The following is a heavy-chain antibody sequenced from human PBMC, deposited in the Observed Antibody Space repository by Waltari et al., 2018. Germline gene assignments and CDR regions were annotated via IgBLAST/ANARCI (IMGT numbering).Heavy chain of an antibody. J-gene: IGHJ4*02. Sequence: QLQLQESGPGLVKPSETLSLTCTVSGGSISSSSYYWGWIRQPPGKGLEWIGSIYYSGSTYYNPSLKSRVTISVDTSKNQFSLKLSSVTAADTAVYYCTCSWFRELLGGDYWGQGTLVTVSS. V-gene: IGHV4-39*07. D-gene: IGHD3-10*01. CDR2: IYYSGST. CDR1: GGSISSSSYY. CDR3: TCSWFRELLGGDY.